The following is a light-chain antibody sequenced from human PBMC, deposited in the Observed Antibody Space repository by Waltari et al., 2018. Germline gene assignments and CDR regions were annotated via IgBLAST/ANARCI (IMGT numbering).Light chain of an antibody. CDR3: QQSYSTPQT. CDR1: QSISSY. Sequence: DIQMTQSPSSLSASVGDRVTITCRASQSISSYLNWYQQKPGKAPKLLIYAASSLQSVVPSRFSGSGSRTDFTLTISSLQPEDFATYYCQQSYSTPQTFGQGTKVEIK. J-gene: IGKJ1*01. CDR2: AAS. V-gene: IGKV1-39*01.